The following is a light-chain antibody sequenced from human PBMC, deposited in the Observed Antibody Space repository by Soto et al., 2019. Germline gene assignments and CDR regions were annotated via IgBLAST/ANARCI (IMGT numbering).Light chain of an antibody. V-gene: IGLV2-14*01. CDR2: EVT. CDR1: SSDVGGYNY. CDR3: SSYTSMSTVI. J-gene: IGLJ1*01. Sequence: QSVLTQPASVSGSPGQSITISCTGTSSDVGGYNYVSWYQQHPGKAPRLMIYEVTYRPSGVSNRFSGSKSGNSASLTISGLQAEDEADYFCSSYTSMSTVIFGTGTKLTVL.